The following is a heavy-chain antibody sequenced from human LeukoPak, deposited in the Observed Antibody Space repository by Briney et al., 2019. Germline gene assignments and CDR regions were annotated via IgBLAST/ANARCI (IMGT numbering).Heavy chain of an antibody. CDR1: GGSISSGSYY. J-gene: IGHJ6*03. D-gene: IGHD1-26*01. CDR2: IYHSGST. Sequence: SETLSLTCTVSGGSISSGSYYWGWIRQPPGKGLEWIGSIYHSGSTYYNPSLKSRVTISVDTSKNQFSLKLSSVTAADTAVYYCAAASGSYYYYYMDVWGKGTTVTVSS. CDR3: AAASGSYYYYYMDV. V-gene: IGHV4-39*07.